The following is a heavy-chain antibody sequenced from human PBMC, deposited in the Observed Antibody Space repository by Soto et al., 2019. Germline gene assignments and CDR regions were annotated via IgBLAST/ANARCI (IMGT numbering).Heavy chain of an antibody. J-gene: IGHJ4*02. V-gene: IGHV3-23*01. D-gene: IGHD3-10*01. CDR2: ISGSGGST. CDR1: GFTFSSYA. CDR3: AKTLITMVRGVMALDY. Sequence: VQLLESGGGLVQPGGSLRLSCAASGFTFSSYAMSWVRQAPGKGLEWVSAISGSGGSTYYADSVKGRFTISRDNSKNTLYLQMNSLRAEDTAVYYCAKTLITMVRGVMALDYWGQGTLVTVSS.